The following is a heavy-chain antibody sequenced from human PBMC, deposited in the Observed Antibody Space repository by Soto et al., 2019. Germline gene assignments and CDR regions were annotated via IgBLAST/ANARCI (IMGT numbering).Heavy chain of an antibody. CDR3: ARTNGDLDY. Sequence: QVQLVQSEAEVKKPGASVKVACKTSGYIFSSYDINWVRQGTGQGLEWMGWISTQSGNKGYAQKIQGRITMTRDTSISTAYMELSSLRSYDTALYDCARTNGDLDYCGQVTLVTVSS. D-gene: IGHD4-17*01. CDR2: ISTQSGNK. CDR1: GYIFSSYD. J-gene: IGHJ4*02. V-gene: IGHV1-8*01.